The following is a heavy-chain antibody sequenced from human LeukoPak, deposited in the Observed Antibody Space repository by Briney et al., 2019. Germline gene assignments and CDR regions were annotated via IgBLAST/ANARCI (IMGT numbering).Heavy chain of an antibody. Sequence: PSETLSLTCTVSGGSMSTYYWSWIRQSPGKGLEWIGNIYSSGSTNYNPSLKSRVTISIDSSRNQFSLRVNAVTAADTAIYYCARAQQWLVPYFLDYWGRGTLLTVSS. CDR1: GGSMSTYY. D-gene: IGHD6-19*01. J-gene: IGHJ4*02. V-gene: IGHV4-59*01. CDR3: ARAQQWLVPYFLDY. CDR2: IYSSGST.